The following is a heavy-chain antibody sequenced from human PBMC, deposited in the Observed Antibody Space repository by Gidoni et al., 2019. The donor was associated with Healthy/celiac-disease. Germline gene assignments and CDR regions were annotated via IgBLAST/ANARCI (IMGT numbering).Heavy chain of an antibody. CDR1: GYTFTGYY. V-gene: IGHV1-2*02. D-gene: IGHD3-10*01. CDR3: ESDQKGGGWFDP. CDR2: INPNSGGT. Sequence: QVQLVQSGAEVKKPGASVKVSCKASGYTFTGYYMHCVRQAPGQGLEWLGWINPNSGGTTYAQKCQGRVTITRDTSISPASMELSRLRSDDTAVYYCESDQKGGGWFDPWGQGTLVTVSS. J-gene: IGHJ5*02.